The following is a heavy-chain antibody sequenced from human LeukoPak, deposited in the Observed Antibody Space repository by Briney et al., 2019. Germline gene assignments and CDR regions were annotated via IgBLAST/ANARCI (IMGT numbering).Heavy chain of an antibody. Sequence: ETLSLTCTVSGASISSSGYFWGWIRQAPGKGLEWVSSIRSGSTYINYADSVKGRFTISRDDAKKSLYLQMNGLRAEDTAVYYCARDGIFDYWGQGTLVTVSS. J-gene: IGHJ4*02. CDR1: GASISSSGYF. V-gene: IGHV3-21*01. CDR3: ARDGIFDY. CDR2: IRSGSTYI.